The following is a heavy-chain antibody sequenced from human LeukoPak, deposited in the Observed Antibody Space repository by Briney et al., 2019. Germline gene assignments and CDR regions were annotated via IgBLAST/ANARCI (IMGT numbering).Heavy chain of an antibody. D-gene: IGHD6-19*01. J-gene: IGHJ6*03. CDR2: ISSSGSTI. CDR3: ARAPGIAVAGNDIYYYYYMDV. Sequence: PGGSLRLSCAASGFTFSSYEMNWVRQAPGKGLEWVSYISSSGSTIYYADSVKGRFTISRDNAKNSLYLQMNSLRAEDTAVYYCARAPGIAVAGNDIYYYYYMDVWGKGTTVTVSS. CDR1: GFTFSSYE. V-gene: IGHV3-48*03.